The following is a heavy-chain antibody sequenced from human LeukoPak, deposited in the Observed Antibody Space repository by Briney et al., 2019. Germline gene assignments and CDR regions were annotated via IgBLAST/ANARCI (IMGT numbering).Heavy chain of an antibody. J-gene: IGHJ4*02. D-gene: IGHD5-12*01. CDR1: GFPFSTYW. Sequence: GGSLRLSCAASGFPFSTYWITWVRQAPGKGLEWVANIKNDGSEKYYVDSEKGRFTISRDNAENSLFLQMNSLRVEDTAIYYCTRDSGLTGYDLLDYWGQGTLVTVSS. CDR2: IKNDGSEK. V-gene: IGHV3-7*01. CDR3: TRDSGLTGYDLLDY.